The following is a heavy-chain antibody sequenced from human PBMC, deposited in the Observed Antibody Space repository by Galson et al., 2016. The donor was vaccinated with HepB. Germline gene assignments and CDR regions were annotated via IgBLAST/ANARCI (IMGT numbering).Heavy chain of an antibody. CDR3: ARSKRDTRDY. J-gene: IGHJ4*02. D-gene: IGHD5-24*01. CDR1: KFTFSTCA. V-gene: IGHV3-48*01. CDR2: ITSSSSTI. Sequence: SLRLSCAASKFTFSTCAMSWVRQAPGKGLEWVSYITSSSSTIYYADSVKGRFTISRDNAKNSLYLQMNSLRAEDTAIYFCARSKRDTRDYWGQGTLVTVSS.